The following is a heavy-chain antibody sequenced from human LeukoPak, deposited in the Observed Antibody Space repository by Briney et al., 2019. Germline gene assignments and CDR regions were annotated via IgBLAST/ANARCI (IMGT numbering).Heavy chain of an antibody. J-gene: IGHJ4*02. V-gene: IGHV3-30*04. CDR1: GFTFSSYA. D-gene: IGHD5-18*01. Sequence: PGRSLRLSCAASGFTFSSYAMHWVRQAPGKGLEWVAVISYDGSNKYYADSVKGRFTISRDNSKNTLYLQMNSLRAEDTAVYYCARSRYSYGLSDFDYWGQGTLVTVSS. CDR3: ARSRYSYGLSDFDY. CDR2: ISYDGSNK.